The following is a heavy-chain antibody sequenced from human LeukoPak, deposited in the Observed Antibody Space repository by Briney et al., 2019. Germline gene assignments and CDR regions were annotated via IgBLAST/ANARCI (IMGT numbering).Heavy chain of an antibody. CDR3: ARGADYYGSGSYYKTNDY. Sequence: PRASVKVSCKASGYTFTSYDINWVRQATGQGLEWMGWMNPNSGNTGYAQKFQGRVTMTRNTSISTAYMELSSLRSEDTAVYYCARGADYYGSGSYYKTNDYWGQGTLVTVSS. V-gene: IGHV1-8*01. CDR1: GYTFTSYD. CDR2: MNPNSGNT. J-gene: IGHJ4*02. D-gene: IGHD3-10*01.